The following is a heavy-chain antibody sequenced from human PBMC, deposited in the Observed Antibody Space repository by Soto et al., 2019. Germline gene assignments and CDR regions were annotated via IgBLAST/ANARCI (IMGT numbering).Heavy chain of an antibody. J-gene: IGHJ6*02. Sequence: VGSLRLSCAASGFTVSSNYMSWVRQAPGKGLEWVSVIYSGGSTYYADSVKGRFTISRDNSKNTLYLQMNSLRAEDTAVYYRARDRLYYDFWSSTSYYYYGMDVWGQGTTVTVSS. CDR2: IYSGGST. CDR3: ARDRLYYDFWSSTSYYYYGMDV. V-gene: IGHV3-53*01. D-gene: IGHD3-3*01. CDR1: GFTVSSNY.